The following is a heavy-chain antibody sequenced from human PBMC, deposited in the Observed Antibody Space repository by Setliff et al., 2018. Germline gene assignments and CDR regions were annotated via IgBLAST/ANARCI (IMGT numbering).Heavy chain of an antibody. CDR3: AREGYSSLIGWSDP. CDR2: IYYSGST. J-gene: IGHJ5*02. CDR1: GGSISSSTYY. V-gene: IGHV4-39*07. Sequence: SETLSLTCTVSGGSISSSTYYWGWIRQPPGRGLEWIGSIYYSGSTYYNPSLKSRVTISVDTSKNQFSLKLGSVTAADTAVYYCAREGYSSLIGWSDPWGQGTLVTVSS. D-gene: IGHD6-13*01.